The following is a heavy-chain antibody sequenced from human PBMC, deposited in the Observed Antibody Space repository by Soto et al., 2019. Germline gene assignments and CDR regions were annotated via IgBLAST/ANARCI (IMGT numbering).Heavy chain of an antibody. CDR1: GFTFRSFT. CDR3: TRDASRDSSARGWFDD. V-gene: IGHV3-21*01. J-gene: IGHJ5*01. CDR2: ISSNSAYI. D-gene: IGHD6-13*01. Sequence: GSLRLSCAASGFTFRSFTMNWVRQAPGKGLEWVSTISSNSAYIYYTDALRGRFTISRDNAKNSLHLQMNSLRAEDTAVYYCTRDASRDSSARGWFDDW.